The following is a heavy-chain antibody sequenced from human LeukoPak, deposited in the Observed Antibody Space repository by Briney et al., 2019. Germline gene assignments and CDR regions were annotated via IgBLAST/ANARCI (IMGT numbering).Heavy chain of an antibody. V-gene: IGHV3-30*01. Sequence: GGSLRLSCAASGFTFSDYAMHWVRQAPGKGLEGVAVISYGGTNEYHADSVKGRFTISRDNSQNTLYLQMNSLRPDDTAVYYCARNKPMTGFFGMDVWGQGTTVTVSS. D-gene: IGHD3-9*01. J-gene: IGHJ6*02. CDR1: GFTFSDYA. CDR2: ISYGGTNE. CDR3: ARNKPMTGFFGMDV.